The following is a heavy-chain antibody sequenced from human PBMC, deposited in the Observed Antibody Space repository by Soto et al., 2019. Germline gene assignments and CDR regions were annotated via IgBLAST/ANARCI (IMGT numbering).Heavy chain of an antibody. CDR2: IYWDDDK. V-gene: IGHV2-5*02. D-gene: IGHD3-3*01. CDR1: GFSLTTSGVG. CDR3: AHRVLRTVFGLVTTTAIYFDF. J-gene: IGHJ4*02. Sequence: QITLNESGPTVVRPTETLTLTCRFSGFSLTTSGVGVGWIRQSPGKAPEWLALIYWDDDKRYSASVKSRLTTTKDTSKNQVVLTVSDLDPTDTATYYCAHRVLRTVFGLVTTTAIYFDFWGQGTPVAVSS.